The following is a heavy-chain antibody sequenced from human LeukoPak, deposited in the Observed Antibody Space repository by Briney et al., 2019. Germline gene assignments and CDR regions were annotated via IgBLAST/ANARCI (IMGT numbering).Heavy chain of an antibody. Sequence: PSETLSLTCAVYGGSFSGYYWSWIRQPPGKGLEWIGEINHSGSTNYNPSLKSRVTISVDTSKNQFSLKLSSVTAADTAVYYCARGRIAAAGLGYYYYYYYMDVWGKGTTVTVSS. CDR2: INHSGST. CDR3: ARGRIAAAGLGYYYYYYYMDV. D-gene: IGHD6-13*01. CDR1: GGSFSGYY. J-gene: IGHJ6*03. V-gene: IGHV4-34*01.